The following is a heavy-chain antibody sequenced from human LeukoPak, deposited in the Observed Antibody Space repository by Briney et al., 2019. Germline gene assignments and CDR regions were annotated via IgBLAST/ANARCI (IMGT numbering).Heavy chain of an antibody. CDR1: GFTFSGSA. V-gene: IGHV3-73*01. CDR3: ARGLRIAVAGNIDY. Sequence: PGGSLRLSCAASGFTFSGSAMHWVRQASGKGLEWVGRIRSKANSYATAYAASVKGRFTISRDNSKNTLYLQMNSLRADNTAVYYCARGLRIAVAGNIDYWGQGTLVAVSS. J-gene: IGHJ4*02. D-gene: IGHD6-19*01. CDR2: IRSKANSYAT.